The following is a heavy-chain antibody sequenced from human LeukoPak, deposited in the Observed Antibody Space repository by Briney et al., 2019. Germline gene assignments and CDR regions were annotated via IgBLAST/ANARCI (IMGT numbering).Heavy chain of an antibody. CDR2: IRSKANSYAT. Sequence: PGGSLRLSCAASGFTFTNAWMNWVRQAPGKGLEWVGRIRSKANSYATAYAASVKGRFTISRDDSKNTAYLQMNSLKTEDTAVYYCTTLTVTTLIPCVYWGQGTLVTVSS. CDR1: GFTFTNAW. CDR3: TTLTVTTLIPCVY. J-gene: IGHJ4*02. D-gene: IGHD4-17*01. V-gene: IGHV3-73*01.